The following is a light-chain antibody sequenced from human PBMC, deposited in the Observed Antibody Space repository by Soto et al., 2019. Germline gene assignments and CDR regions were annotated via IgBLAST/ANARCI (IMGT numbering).Light chain of an antibody. CDR2: DTS. Sequence: EIVLTQSPGTLSLSPGERATLSCRASQPVRDSYLAWYQQKPGQAPSLLIYDTSSRATGIPDRFSGSGSGTDFALTSSRLDPEDFALYFCQHYGSSPGTFGQGTKVEIK. CDR3: QHYGSSPGT. J-gene: IGKJ1*01. CDR1: QPVRDSY. V-gene: IGKV3-20*01.